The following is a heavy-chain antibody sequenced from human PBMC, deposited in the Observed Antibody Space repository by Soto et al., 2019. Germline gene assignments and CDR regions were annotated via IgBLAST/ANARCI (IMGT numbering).Heavy chain of an antibody. CDR3: ARGLLRYFDWLVSEYDY. CDR1: GYTFTSYG. V-gene: IGHV1-8*02. CDR2: MNPNNGNT. D-gene: IGHD3-9*01. Sequence: ASVKVSCKASGYTFTSYGISWVRQAPGQGLEWMGWMNPNNGNTSYAQKFQGRVTMTRNTSISTAYMELSSLRSEDTAVYYCARGLLRYFDWLVSEYDYWGQGTLVTVSS. J-gene: IGHJ4*02.